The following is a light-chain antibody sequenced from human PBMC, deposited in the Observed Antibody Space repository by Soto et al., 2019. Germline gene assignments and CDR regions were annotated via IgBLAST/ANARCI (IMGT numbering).Light chain of an antibody. CDR2: GAS. CDR1: QSVSSGY. Sequence: DIVLTPSPGTLSFSPLYVATLSFRSSQSVSSGYLAWYQQKPGQAPRLLIYGASNRATGIPDRFSGSGSGTAFTLTISRLEPEDFATYYCQNYNSYSEAFGQGTKV. CDR3: QNYNSYSEA. J-gene: IGKJ1*01. V-gene: IGKV3-20*01.